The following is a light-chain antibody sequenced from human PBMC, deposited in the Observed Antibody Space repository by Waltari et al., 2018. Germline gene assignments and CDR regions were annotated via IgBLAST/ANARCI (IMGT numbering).Light chain of an antibody. CDR3: YSAADYNLV. J-gene: IGLJ2*01. V-gene: IGLV3-27*01. CDR1: VLAKKY. Sequence: SYELTQPSSVSVSPGQTANITCSGDVLAKKYTRWFQQKSGQAPVLVIYKDTERPSGIPARYSGSSSGTTVTLIISGAQVEDEADYFCYSAADYNLVFGGGTKLTVL. CDR2: KDT.